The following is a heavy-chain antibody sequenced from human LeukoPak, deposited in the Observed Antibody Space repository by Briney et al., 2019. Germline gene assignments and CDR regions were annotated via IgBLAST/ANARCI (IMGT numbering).Heavy chain of an antibody. V-gene: IGHV3-30-3*01. CDR2: ISYDGSNK. CDR3: ARDGAVWDYYYYYGMDV. Sequence: GSLRLSCAASGFTFSDYYMSWIRQAPGKGLEWVAVISYDGSNKYYADSVKGRFTISRDNSKNTLYLQMNSLRAEDTAVYYCARDGAVWDYYYYYGMDVWGQGTTVTVSS. D-gene: IGHD3-16*01. CDR1: GFTFSDYY. J-gene: IGHJ6*02.